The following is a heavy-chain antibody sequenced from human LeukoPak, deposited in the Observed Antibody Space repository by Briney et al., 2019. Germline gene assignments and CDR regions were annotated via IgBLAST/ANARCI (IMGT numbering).Heavy chain of an antibody. J-gene: IGHJ5*02. CDR1: NDSMTSDSYY. CDR3: ARLWIVATWFDA. D-gene: IGHD2-2*03. V-gene: IGHV4-39*02. Sequence: SETLSLTCTVSNDSMTSDSYYWAWVRQPPGKGLEWIGTIFYSGKTYYSASLKSRVTVSLDTSKKNFSLRLSSVTAADTAVYYCARLWIVATWFDAWGQGALATVSS. CDR2: IFYSGKT.